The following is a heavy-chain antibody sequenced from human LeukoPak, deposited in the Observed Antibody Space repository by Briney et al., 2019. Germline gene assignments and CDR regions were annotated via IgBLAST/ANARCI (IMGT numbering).Heavy chain of an antibody. J-gene: IGHJ4*02. D-gene: IGHD3-9*01. CDR3: ARGYFDWVTYYFDY. V-gene: IGHV3-11*01. CDR2: ISSSGSTI. Sequence: GGSLRLSCAASGFTFSDYYMSWIRQAPGKGLEWVSYISSSGSTIYYADSVKGRFTISRDNAKNSLYLQMNSLRAEDTVVYYCARGYFDWVTYYFDYWGQGTLVTVSS. CDR1: GFTFSDYY.